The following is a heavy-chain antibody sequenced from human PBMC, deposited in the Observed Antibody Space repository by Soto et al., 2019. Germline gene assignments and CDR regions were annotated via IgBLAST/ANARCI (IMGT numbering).Heavy chain of an antibody. CDR3: AKGDGASYCSSTSCSIDY. D-gene: IGHD2-2*01. J-gene: IGHJ4*02. CDR1: GFTFDDYT. V-gene: IGHV3-43*01. Sequence: ESGGVVVQLGGSLRLSCAASGFTFDDYTMHWVRQAPGKGLEWVSLISWDGGSPYYADSVKGRFTISRDNTNNSLYLQMNSLRTEDTALYYCAKGDGASYCSSTSCSIDYWGQGTLVTVSS. CDR2: ISWDGGSP.